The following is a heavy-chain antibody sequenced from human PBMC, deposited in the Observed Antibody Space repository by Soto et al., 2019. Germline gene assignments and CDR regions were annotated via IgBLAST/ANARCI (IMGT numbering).Heavy chain of an antibody. V-gene: IGHV4-39*01. D-gene: IGHD3-10*01. CDR3: ARHRGPTGPNY. J-gene: IGHJ4*02. CDR1: GDSISSNNYY. Sequence: QLQLQESGPRLVKPSETLSLTCTVSGDSISSNNYYWGWIRQPPGKGLEWIGSMYHSGNTYHNPSLKSRVTIAVDTPKNPLPLNLRSVTAADTAVYYCARHRGPTGPNYWGQGTLVTVSS. CDR2: MYHSGNT.